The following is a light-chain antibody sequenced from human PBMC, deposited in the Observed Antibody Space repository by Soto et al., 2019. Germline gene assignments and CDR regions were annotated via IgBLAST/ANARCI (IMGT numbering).Light chain of an antibody. CDR3: QQYGSSPWT. J-gene: IGKJ1*01. Sequence: ETVLTQSPGTLSLSPGERATLSCRASQSIRSNYLAWYRQTPGQAPRLLIYGASNRATRIPDRFSGSGSGTDFTLIISRLEPEDFALYYCQQYGSSPWTFGQGTKVEIK. CDR1: QSIRSNY. CDR2: GAS. V-gene: IGKV3-20*01.